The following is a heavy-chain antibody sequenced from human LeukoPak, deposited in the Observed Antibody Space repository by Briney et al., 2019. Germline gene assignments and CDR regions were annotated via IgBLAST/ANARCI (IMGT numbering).Heavy chain of an antibody. J-gene: IGHJ4*02. CDR2: ISYDGSNK. D-gene: IGHD1-1*01. Sequence: SGGSLRLSCAASGFTFSSYAMHWVRQAPGKGLEWVAVISYDGSNKYYADSVKGRFTISRDNSKNTLYLQMNSLRAEDTAVYYCARDPGNWNDGHDYWGQGTLVTVSS. V-gene: IGHV3-30-3*01. CDR1: GFTFSSYA. CDR3: ARDPGNWNDGHDY.